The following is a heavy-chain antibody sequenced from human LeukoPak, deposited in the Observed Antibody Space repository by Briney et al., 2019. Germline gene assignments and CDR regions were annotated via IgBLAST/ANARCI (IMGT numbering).Heavy chain of an antibody. J-gene: IGHJ1*01. Sequence: SQTLSLTCAISGDSASSNSAAWNWVRLSPSRGLEWLGRTYYRSKWYSHYSVSVKSRITINPDTSRNQFSLQLNSVTPEDTAVYYCARGPGYFQHWGQGTLVTVSS. CDR1: GDSASSNSAA. D-gene: IGHD2-8*02. CDR2: TYYRSKWYS. V-gene: IGHV6-1*01. CDR3: ARGPGYFQH.